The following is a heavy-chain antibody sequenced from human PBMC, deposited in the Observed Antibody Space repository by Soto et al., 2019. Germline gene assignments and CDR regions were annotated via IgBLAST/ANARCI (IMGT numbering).Heavy chain of an antibody. J-gene: IGHJ6*03. CDR2: IYYTGST. V-gene: IGHV4-59*11. CDR1: GGSISGHY. CDR3: ATRRTLIQSALGGAYYYYYMDV. Sequence: PSETLSLTCTVSGGSISGHYWSWIRRPPGKGLEWIGYIYYTGSTDYDPSLKSRVTISVDTSKNQFSLKLKSVTAADTAVYYCATRRTLIQSALGGAYYYYYMDVWGKRTTVTVSS. D-gene: IGHD3-16*01.